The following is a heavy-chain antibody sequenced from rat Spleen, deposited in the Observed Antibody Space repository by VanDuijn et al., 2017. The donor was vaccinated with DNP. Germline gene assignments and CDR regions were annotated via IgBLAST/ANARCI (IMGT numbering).Heavy chain of an antibody. CDR1: GFIFSKYG. CDR3: ARHRTISPYYYDMDA. Sequence: EVQLVESGGGPVQPGRSLKLSCAASGFIFSKYGMAWVRQSPTKGLEWVASISTGCGTPYHRDSVKGRFTISRDNAQSTLYLQMDSLRSEDTATYYCARHRTISPYYYDMDAWGQGASVTVSS. V-gene: IGHV5S13*01. J-gene: IGHJ4*01. CDR2: ISTGCGTP.